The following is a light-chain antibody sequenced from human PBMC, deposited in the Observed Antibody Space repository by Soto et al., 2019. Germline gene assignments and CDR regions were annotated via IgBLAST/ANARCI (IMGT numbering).Light chain of an antibody. V-gene: IGKV1-6*01. CDR1: QDIRNG. J-gene: IGKJ2*02. CDR2: GAS. CDR3: LQDYNYPCT. Sequence: AFQMTRSPSSLSASVGDRVTITCRASQDIRNGLGWYQQKPGKPPKPLIYGASTLQSGVPSRFSGSRSGTDFTLTISSLQPEDFATYYCLQDYNYPCTFGQGTKVDIK.